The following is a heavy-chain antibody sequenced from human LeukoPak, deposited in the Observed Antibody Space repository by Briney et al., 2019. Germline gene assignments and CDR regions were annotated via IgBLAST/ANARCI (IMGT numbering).Heavy chain of an antibody. CDR2: ISPGGDIT. CDR1: GFTFSNHG. CDR3: AKQAAIKSGAFDS. J-gene: IGHJ4*02. Sequence: GALRLSCAASGFTFSNHGMNWVRQAPGKGLEWVSGISPGGDITFYADSVKGRFTISRVNSQSTLYLQVRSLTAEDTALYYCAKQAAIKSGAFDSWGQGTLVTVSS. V-gene: IGHV3-23*01. D-gene: IGHD2-2*01.